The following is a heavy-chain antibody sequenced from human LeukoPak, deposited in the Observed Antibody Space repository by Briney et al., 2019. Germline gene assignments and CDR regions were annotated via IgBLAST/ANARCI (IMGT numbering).Heavy chain of an antibody. D-gene: IGHD3/OR15-3a*01. V-gene: IGHV3-53*01. CDR2: IYSGGST. CDR3: ARSPPLGTIDY. CDR1: GFTVSSNY. J-gene: IGHJ4*02. Sequence: PGGSLRLSCAASGFTVSSNYMSWVRQAPGKGLEWVSVIYSGGSTYYADSVKGRFTISRDNSKNTLYLQMNSLRAEDTAVYYCARSPPLGTIDYWGQGTLVTVSS.